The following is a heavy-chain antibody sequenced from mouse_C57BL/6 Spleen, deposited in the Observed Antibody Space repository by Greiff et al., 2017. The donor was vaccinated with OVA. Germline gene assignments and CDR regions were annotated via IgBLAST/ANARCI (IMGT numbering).Heavy chain of an antibody. CDR2: ISDGGSYT. V-gene: IGHV5-4*01. J-gene: IGHJ2*01. CDR3: AREGDGYYVDY. D-gene: IGHD2-3*01. CDR1: GFTFSSYA. Sequence: EVQGVESGGGLVKPGGSLKLSCAASGFTFSSYAMSWVRQTPEKRLEWVATISDGGSYTYYPDNVKGRFTISRDNAKNNLYLQMSHLESEDTAMYYCAREGDGYYVDYWGQGTTLTVSS.